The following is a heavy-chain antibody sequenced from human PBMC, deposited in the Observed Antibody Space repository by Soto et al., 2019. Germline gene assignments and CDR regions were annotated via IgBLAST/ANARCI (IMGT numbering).Heavy chain of an antibody. CDR3: AKSSSRAHYYGMDV. V-gene: IGHV1-8*01. Sequence: ASVKVSCKASGYTFSNDDINWVRQAPGQGLEWMGWMTPNSGDTDHAQKFQGRLTLTRDTSISTAYMELSSLRSEDTAVYYCAKSSSRAHYYGMDVWGHGTTVTVSS. CDR1: GYTFSNDD. D-gene: IGHD2-2*01. J-gene: IGHJ6*02. CDR2: MTPNSGDT.